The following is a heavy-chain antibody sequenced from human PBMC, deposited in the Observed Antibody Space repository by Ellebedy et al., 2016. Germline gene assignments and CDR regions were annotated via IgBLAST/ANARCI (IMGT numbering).Heavy chain of an antibody. V-gene: IGHV4-34*01. Sequence: SETLSLTXAVYGGSFSGYYWSWIRQPPGKGLEWIGEINHSGSTNYNPSLKSRVTISVDTSKNQFSLKLSSVTTADTAVYYCARFASGERFFDYWGQGTLVTVSS. CDR1: GGSFSGYY. CDR3: ARFASGERFFDY. J-gene: IGHJ4*02. CDR2: INHSGST. D-gene: IGHD7-27*01.